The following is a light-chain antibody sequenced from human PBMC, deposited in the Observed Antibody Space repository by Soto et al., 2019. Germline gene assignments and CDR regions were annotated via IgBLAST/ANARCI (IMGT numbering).Light chain of an antibody. V-gene: IGLV2-11*01. CDR3: CSYAGSNTCYV. Sequence: QSALTQPRSVSGSPGQSVTISCTGTSSDVGGYNYVSWYQHHPGKAPKFIMSDVNKRPSGVPDRFSGSKSGTTAYLTISGLQAEDEADYHCCSYAGSNTCYVFGTGTKLTVL. CDR2: DVN. J-gene: IGLJ1*01. CDR1: SSDVGGYNY.